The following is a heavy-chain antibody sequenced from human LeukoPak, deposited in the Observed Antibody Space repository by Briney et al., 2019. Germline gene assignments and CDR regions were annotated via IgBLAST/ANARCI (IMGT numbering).Heavy chain of an antibody. CDR3: ARVGSYDSSGYYFTD. V-gene: IGHV4-59*11. CDR2: IYHSGGT. Sequence: PSETLSLTCTVSGVSITSHYWAWIRQPPGKALEWIGYIYHSGGTTYKPSLKSRVTISLDTSDNQVSLRLTSVTAADTAVYYCARVGSYDSSGYYFTDWGQGTPVTVSS. D-gene: IGHD3-22*01. CDR1: GVSITSHY. J-gene: IGHJ4*02.